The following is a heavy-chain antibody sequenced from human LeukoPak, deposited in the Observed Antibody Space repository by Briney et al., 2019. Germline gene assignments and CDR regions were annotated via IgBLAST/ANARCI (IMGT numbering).Heavy chain of an antibody. CDR3: AGHKVRGVTQSQNWFDP. V-gene: IGHV5-51*01. J-gene: IGHJ5*02. D-gene: IGHD3-10*01. CDR2: IYPGDSDT. Sequence: GESLKISCKGSGYSFTSYWIGWVRQMPGKGLEWMGIIYPGDSDTRYSPSFQGQVTISADKSISTAYLQWSSLKASDTAMYYCAGHKVRGVTQSQNWFDPWGQGTLVTVSS. CDR1: GYSFTSYW.